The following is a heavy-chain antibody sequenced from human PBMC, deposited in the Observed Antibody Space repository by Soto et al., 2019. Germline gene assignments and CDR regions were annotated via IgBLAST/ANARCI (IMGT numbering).Heavy chain of an antibody. CDR3: ARDPRYYDFWSGNSYFDY. D-gene: IGHD3-3*01. Sequence: GGSLRLSCAASGFSISDYYMSWIRQAPGKGLEWVSYIRSSSNTKYYADSVKGRFTISRDNAKNSLYLQMNSLRDEDTAVYYCARDPRYYDFWSGNSYFDYWGQGTQVTVSS. V-gene: IGHV3-11*04. CDR2: IRSSSNTK. CDR1: GFSISDYY. J-gene: IGHJ4*02.